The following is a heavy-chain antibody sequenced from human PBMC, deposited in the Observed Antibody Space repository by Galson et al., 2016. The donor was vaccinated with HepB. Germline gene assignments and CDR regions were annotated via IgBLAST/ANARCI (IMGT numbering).Heavy chain of an antibody. V-gene: IGHV1-18*01. J-gene: IGHJ1*01. CDR3: ARDFRLAAGGTSYFHH. Sequence: SVKVSCKASGYTFTSYGVSWVRQAPGQGLEWMGWISTHSGKTYCSQKFQDRVTLTTDTSTSTVYMELKSLRKDDAAVYYCARDFRLAAGGTSYFHHWGQGTLVTVSS. CDR1: GYTFTSYG. D-gene: IGHD3-16*01. CDR2: ISTHSGKT.